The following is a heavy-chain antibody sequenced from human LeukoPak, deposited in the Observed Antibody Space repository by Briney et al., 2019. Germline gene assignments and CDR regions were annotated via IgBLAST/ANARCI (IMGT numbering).Heavy chain of an antibody. D-gene: IGHD4-17*01. CDR1: GGSISSTSYY. V-gene: IGHV4-39*07. CDR2: VYYSGTT. J-gene: IGHJ3*02. Sequence: PSETLSLTCTVSGGSISSTSYYWGWIRQPPGKGLEWIGSVYYSGTTYSSPSLKSRVTISVDTSRNQFSLNLTSVTAADTAVYYCAIGYYGDYHAFDIWGQGTMVTVSS. CDR3: AIGYYGDYHAFDI.